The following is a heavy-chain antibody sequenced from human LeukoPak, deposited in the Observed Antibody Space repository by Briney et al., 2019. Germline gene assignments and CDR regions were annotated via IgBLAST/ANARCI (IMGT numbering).Heavy chain of an antibody. CDR1: GGSFSGYY. J-gene: IGHJ6*03. D-gene: IGHD3-3*01. CDR2: INHSGST. V-gene: IGHV4-34*01. Sequence: PSETLSLTCAVYGGSFSGYYWSWIRQPPGKGLEWIGEINHSGSTNYNPSLKSRVTISVDTSKNQFSLKLSSVTAADTAAYYCARGQDFWSGPRMDVWGKGTTVTVSS. CDR3: ARGQDFWSGPRMDV.